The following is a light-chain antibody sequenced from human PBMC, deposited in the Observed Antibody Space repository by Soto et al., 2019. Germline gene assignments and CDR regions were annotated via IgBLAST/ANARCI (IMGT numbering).Light chain of an antibody. CDR2: AAS. CDR3: QQLNSYPIT. Sequence: DIQLTQSPSFLSASVGERVTITCRASQGISSYLAWYQQKPGKTPKLLIYAASTLQSGVPSRFSGSGSGTEFTLTISSLQPEDFATYYCQQLNSYPITFGQGTRLEIK. CDR1: QGISSY. J-gene: IGKJ5*01. V-gene: IGKV1-9*01.